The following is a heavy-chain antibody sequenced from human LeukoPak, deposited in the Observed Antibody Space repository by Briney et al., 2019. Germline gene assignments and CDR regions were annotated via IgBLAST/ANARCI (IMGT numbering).Heavy chain of an antibody. CDR2: VIAIFGRV. D-gene: IGHD3-22*01. J-gene: IGHJ4*02. CDR1: TGTFGSYG. Sequence: ASVKVSCKASTGTFGSYGISWVRQAPGQGLEWMGGVIAIFGRVKYGQKFQGRATITTDESTSTAYMELSSLTSEDTGVHYCARGELGDSSGFSFFDYWGQGTLVTVSS. CDR3: ARGELGDSSGFSFFDY. V-gene: IGHV1-69*05.